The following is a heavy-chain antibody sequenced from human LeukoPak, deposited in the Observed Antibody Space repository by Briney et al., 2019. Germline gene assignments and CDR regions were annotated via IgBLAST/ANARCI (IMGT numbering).Heavy chain of an antibody. V-gene: IGHV3-30-3*01. CDR1: GFTFSSYA. CDR3: ARTLDSYDYVLERNAFGI. Sequence: GGSLRLSCAASGFTFSSYAMHWVRQAPGKGLEWVAVISYDGSNKYYADSVKGRFTISRDNSKNTLYLQMNSLRAEDTAVYYCARTLDSYDYVLERNAFGIWGQGTMVTVSS. CDR2: ISYDGSNK. D-gene: IGHD3-16*01. J-gene: IGHJ3*02.